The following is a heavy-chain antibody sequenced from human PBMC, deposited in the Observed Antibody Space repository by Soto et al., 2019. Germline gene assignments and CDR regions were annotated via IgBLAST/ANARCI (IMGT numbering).Heavy chain of an antibody. CDR3: GRCTSTSCHLGSDY. Sequence: GGSLRLSGAASGFTFSSYAMNWVRRAPGKGLEWVALISHDGINKYYADSVRGRFTISRDSSTNTLYLQMNSLRAADTAVYYCGRCTSTSCHLGSDYWGQGTLVTVSS. D-gene: IGHD2-2*01. V-gene: IGHV3-30-3*01. J-gene: IGHJ4*02. CDR1: GFTFSSYA. CDR2: ISHDGINK.